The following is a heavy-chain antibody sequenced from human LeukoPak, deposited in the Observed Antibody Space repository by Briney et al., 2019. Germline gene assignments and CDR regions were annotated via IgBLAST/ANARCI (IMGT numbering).Heavy chain of an antibody. D-gene: IGHD3-22*01. V-gene: IGHV3-43*02. Sequence: PGGSLRLSCAASGFTFDDYAMHWVRQAPGKGLEWVSLISGDGGSTYYADSVKGRFTISRDNSKNPLYLQMNSLRAEDTALYYCAKADYYDSSGFFDYWGQGTLVTVSS. CDR2: ISGDGGST. CDR3: AKADYYDSSGFFDY. J-gene: IGHJ4*02. CDR1: GFTFDDYA.